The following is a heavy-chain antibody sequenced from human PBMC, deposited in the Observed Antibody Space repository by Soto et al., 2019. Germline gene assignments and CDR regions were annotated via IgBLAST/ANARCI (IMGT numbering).Heavy chain of an antibody. CDR2: MNPNSGNT. CDR1: GYTFTSYD. CDR3: ARRAEYYYYYYMDV. Sequence: AASVKVSCKASGYTFTSYDINWVRQATGQGLEWMGWMNPNSGNTGYAQKFQGRVTMTRNTSISTAYMELSSLRSEDTAVYYCARRAEYYYYYYMDVWGKGTTVTVSS. V-gene: IGHV1-8*01. J-gene: IGHJ6*03.